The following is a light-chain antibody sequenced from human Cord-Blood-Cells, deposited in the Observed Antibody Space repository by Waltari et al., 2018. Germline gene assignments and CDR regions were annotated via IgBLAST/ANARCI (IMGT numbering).Light chain of an antibody. CDR2: KAS. J-gene: IGKJ1*01. CDR3: QQYNRYSPWT. CDR1: QSISSW. Sequence: DIQMTQSPSTLSASVGDSVTITCRASQSISSWLAWYQPKPGKAPKLLIYKASSLESGVPSRFSSSGSGTEFTLTISSLQPDDFATYYCQQYNRYSPWTFGHGTKVEI. V-gene: IGKV1-5*03.